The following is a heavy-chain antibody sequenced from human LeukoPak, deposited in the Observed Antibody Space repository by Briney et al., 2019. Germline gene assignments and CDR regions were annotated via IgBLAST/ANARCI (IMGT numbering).Heavy chain of an antibody. CDR1: GFTFRSHA. CDR2: IYENGGTT. D-gene: IGHD3-10*01. CDR3: ASMGYGSGSYYYFDY. J-gene: IGHJ4*02. Sequence: PGGSLRLSCVGSGFTFRSHAMSWVRQAPEKGLEFVSGIYENGGTTYYADSVKGRFSISRDNSKNTLYLQMNSLRAEDTAVYYCASMGYGSGSYYYFDYWGQGTLVTVSS. V-gene: IGHV3-23*01.